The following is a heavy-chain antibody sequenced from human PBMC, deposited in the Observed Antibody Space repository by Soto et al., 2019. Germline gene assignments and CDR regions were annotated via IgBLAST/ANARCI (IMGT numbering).Heavy chain of an antibody. V-gene: IGHV1-2*04. CDR2: INPNSGGT. CDR3: ARGKATVTVWFDP. J-gene: IGHJ5*02. CDR1: GYTFTGYY. Sequence: ASVKVSCKASGYTFTGYYMHWVRQAPGQGLEWMGWINPNSGGTNYAQKFQGWVTMTRDTSISTAYMELSRLRSDDTAVYYCARGKATVTVWFDPWGQGTLVTVSS. D-gene: IGHD4-4*01.